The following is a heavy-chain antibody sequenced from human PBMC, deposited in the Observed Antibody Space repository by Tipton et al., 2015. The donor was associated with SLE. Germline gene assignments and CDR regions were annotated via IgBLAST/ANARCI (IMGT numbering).Heavy chain of an antibody. V-gene: IGHV3-20*04. CDR3: ARGVTFGGVITDYFDY. D-gene: IGHD3-16*02. CDR2: INRNGGST. J-gene: IGHJ4*02. Sequence: GSLRLSCAASGFTFSSYAMSWVRQAPGKGLEWVSGINRNGGSTGYADSVKGRFTISRDNAKNSLYLQMNSLRAEDTALYYCARGVTFGGVITDYFDYWGQGTLVTVSS. CDR1: GFTFSSYA.